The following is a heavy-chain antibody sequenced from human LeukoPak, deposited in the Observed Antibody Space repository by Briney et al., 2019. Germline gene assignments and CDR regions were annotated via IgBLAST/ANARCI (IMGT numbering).Heavy chain of an antibody. J-gene: IGHJ4*02. D-gene: IGHD6-19*01. CDR2: ISGSGGST. CDR1: GFTFSSYS. Sequence: GGSLRLSCAASGFTFSSYSMSWVRQAPGKGLEWVSFISGSGGSTYHADSVRGRFTISRDNSKNTLYLQMNSLRAEDTAAYYCAKHAQGEYNSGWYYFDYWGQGTLVTVSS. V-gene: IGHV3-23*01. CDR3: AKHAQGEYNSGWYYFDY.